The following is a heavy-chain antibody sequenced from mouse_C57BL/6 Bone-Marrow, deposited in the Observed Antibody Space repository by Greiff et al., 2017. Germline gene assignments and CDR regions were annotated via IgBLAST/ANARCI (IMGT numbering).Heavy chain of an antibody. CDR2: INPSSGYT. Sequence: QVQLQQSGAELARPGASVKMSCKASGYTFTSYTMHWVKQRPGQGLEWIGYINPSSGYTKYNQKFKDKATLTADKSSSTAYSQLSTLTSEDTADYYCARKDSDVWGTGTTVTVSS. V-gene: IGHV1-4*01. J-gene: IGHJ1*03. D-gene: IGHD3-3*01. CDR1: GYTFTSYT. CDR3: ARKDSDV.